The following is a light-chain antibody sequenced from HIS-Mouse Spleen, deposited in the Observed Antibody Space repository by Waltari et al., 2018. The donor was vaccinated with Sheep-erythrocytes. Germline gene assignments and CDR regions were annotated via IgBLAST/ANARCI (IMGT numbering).Light chain of an antibody. CDR1: SIDVGGYNY. J-gene: IGLJ1*01. V-gene: IGLV2-11*01. CDR3: CSYAGSYNHV. Sequence: QSALTQPRSVSGSPGQSVTISCTGTSIDVGGYNYVSRYQQHPGKAPKLMIYDVSKRPSGVPDRFSGSKSGNTASLTISGLQAEDEADYYCCSYAGSYNHVFATGTKVTVL. CDR2: DVS.